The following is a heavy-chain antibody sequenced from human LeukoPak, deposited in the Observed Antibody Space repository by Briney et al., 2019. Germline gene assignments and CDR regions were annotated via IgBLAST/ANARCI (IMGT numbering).Heavy chain of an antibody. CDR3: ARDGGLMVRGVPLHY. Sequence: ASVKVSCKASGYTFTDYYMHWVRQAPGQGLEWMGWINPNSGGANYAQKFQGRVTMTRDTSISTAYMELSSLRSDDTAVYYCARDGGLMVRGVPLHYWGQGTLVTVSS. V-gene: IGHV1-2*02. J-gene: IGHJ4*02. D-gene: IGHD3-10*01. CDR1: GYTFTDYY. CDR2: INPNSGGA.